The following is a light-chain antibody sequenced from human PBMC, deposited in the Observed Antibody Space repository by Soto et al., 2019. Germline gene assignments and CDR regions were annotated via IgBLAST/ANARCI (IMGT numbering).Light chain of an antibody. Sequence: QSALTQPASVSGSPGQSITISCTGTSSDVGGYNYVSWYQQHPGKAPKLMIYEGIKRPSGVSNRFSGSISGSTASLTISGLQAEDEADYYCCSYVGATTYVFGTGTKVTVL. J-gene: IGLJ1*01. CDR3: CSYVGATTYV. CDR2: EGI. V-gene: IGLV2-23*01. CDR1: SSDVGGYNY.